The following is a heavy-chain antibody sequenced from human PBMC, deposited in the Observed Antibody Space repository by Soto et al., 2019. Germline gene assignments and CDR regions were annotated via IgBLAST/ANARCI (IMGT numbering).Heavy chain of an antibody. CDR1: GYTFTNDD. CDR3: ARGMSDGFGEVS. Sequence: VQLVQSGAEVKKPGASVKVSCKTSGYTFTNDDINWVRQAAGQGLEWIGWMSPNSGNTGYAQKFQGRVTLTRDTSISTAYMELSSLRSEDTAVYYCARGMSDGFGEVSWGQGTLVTVSS. V-gene: IGHV1-8*02. D-gene: IGHD3-10*01. J-gene: IGHJ5*02. CDR2: MSPNSGNT.